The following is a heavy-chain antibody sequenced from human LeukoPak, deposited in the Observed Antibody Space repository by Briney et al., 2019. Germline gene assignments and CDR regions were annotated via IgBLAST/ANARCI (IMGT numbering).Heavy chain of an antibody. CDR2: VYTSGST. D-gene: IGHD1-20*01. J-gene: IGHJ3*02. CDR1: GGSISSYY. Sequence: SSETLSLTCTVSGGSISSYYWSWIRQPPGKGLEWIGRVYTSGSTDYNPSLKSRVTISVDTSKNKFSLKLSSVTAADTAVYYCARDSLYINWKKGTFDIWGQGTMVTVSS. CDR3: ARDSLYINWKKGTFDI. V-gene: IGHV4-4*08.